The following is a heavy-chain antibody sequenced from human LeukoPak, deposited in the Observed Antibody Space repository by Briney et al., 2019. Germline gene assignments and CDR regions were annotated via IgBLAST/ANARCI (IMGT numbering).Heavy chain of an antibody. CDR3: AREIGVGWFDP. J-gene: IGHJ5*02. Sequence: MSSETLSLTCTVSGGSISSSSYYWGWIRQPPGKGLEWIGSIYYSGTTYYNPSLKSRVTISVDTSKNQFSLKLSSVTAADTAVYYCAREIGVGWFDPWGQGTLVTVSS. CDR2: IYYSGTT. D-gene: IGHD3-10*01. CDR1: GGSISSSSYY. V-gene: IGHV4-39*07.